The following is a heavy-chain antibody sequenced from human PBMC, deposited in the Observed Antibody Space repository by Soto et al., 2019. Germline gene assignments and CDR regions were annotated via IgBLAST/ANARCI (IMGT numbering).Heavy chain of an antibody. Sequence: QVQLVESGGGVVQPGRSLRLSCAASGFTFSSYGMHWVRQAPGKGLEWVAVIWYDGSNKYYADSVKGRFTISRDNSKNTLYLQMNSLRAEDTAVYYCARRDTAMVDYGMDLWGQGTTVTVSS. D-gene: IGHD5-18*01. J-gene: IGHJ6*02. CDR2: IWYDGSNK. CDR3: ARRDTAMVDYGMDL. CDR1: GFTFSSYG. V-gene: IGHV3-33*01.